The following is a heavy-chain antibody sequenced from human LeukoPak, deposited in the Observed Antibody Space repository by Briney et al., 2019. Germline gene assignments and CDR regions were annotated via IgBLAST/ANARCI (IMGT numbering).Heavy chain of an antibody. CDR2: ISWDGGST. Sequence: GGSLRLSCAASGFTFDDYAMHWVRQAPGKGLEWVSLISWDGGSTYYADSVKGRFTISRDNSKNSLYLQMNSLRAEDTAVYYCATESGDTAMVRDYWGQGTLVTVSS. CDR3: ATESGDTAMVRDY. J-gene: IGHJ4*02. V-gene: IGHV3-43D*03. D-gene: IGHD5-18*01. CDR1: GFTFDDYA.